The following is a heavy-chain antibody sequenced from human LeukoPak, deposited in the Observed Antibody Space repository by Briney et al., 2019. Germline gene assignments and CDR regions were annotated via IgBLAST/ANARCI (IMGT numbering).Heavy chain of an antibody. J-gene: IGHJ6*02. D-gene: IGHD3-10*01. CDR1: GGTFSSYA. Sequence: GASVKVSCKASGGTFSSYAISWVRQAPGQGLEWMGGIIPIFGTANYAQKFQGRVTITADESTSTAYMELSSLRSEDTAVYYCVRTESIPNRITMVRGDPFYYYYGMGVWGQGTTVTVSS. V-gene: IGHV1-69*13. CDR2: IIPIFGTA. CDR3: VRTESIPNRITMVRGDPFYYYYGMGV.